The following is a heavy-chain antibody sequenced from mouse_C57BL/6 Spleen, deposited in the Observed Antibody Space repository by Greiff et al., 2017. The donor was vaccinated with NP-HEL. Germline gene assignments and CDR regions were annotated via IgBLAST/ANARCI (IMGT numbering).Heavy chain of an antibody. J-gene: IGHJ2*01. CDR1: GYTFTSYG. V-gene: IGHV1-81*01. Sequence: VQLVESGAELARPGASVKLSCKASGYTFTSYGISWVKQRTGQGLEWIGEIYPRSGNTYYNEKFKGKATLTADKSSSTAYMELRSLTSEDSAVYFCARSTTVVAHYFDYWGQGTTLTVSS. D-gene: IGHD1-1*01. CDR3: ARSTTVVAHYFDY. CDR2: IYPRSGNT.